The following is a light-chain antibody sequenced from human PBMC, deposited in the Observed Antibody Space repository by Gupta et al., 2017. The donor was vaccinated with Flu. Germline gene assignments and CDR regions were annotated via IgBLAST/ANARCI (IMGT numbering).Light chain of an antibody. J-gene: IGLJ2*01. V-gene: IGLV2-11*03. CDR2: GVN. Sequence: QSVTSSCTGTSSDGGGYDYVSWYQQHPDNAPSVMIYGVNKRPAVVPARFSGSKSGTTASLTIAGLQAEDEADYYCCSYAGDYTVLGGGTRLTVL. CDR1: SSDGGGYDY. CDR3: CSYAGDYTV.